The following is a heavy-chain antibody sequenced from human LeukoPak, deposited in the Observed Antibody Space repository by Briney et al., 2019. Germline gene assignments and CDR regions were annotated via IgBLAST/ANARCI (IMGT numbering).Heavy chain of an antibody. V-gene: IGHV4-59*01. CDR3: AREAGTASLDY. D-gene: IGHD2-21*02. J-gene: IGHJ4*02. CDR2: IYYSGST. CDR1: GSSISSYY. Sequence: PSETLSLTCTVSGSSISSYYWSWIRQPPGKGLEWIGYIYYSGSTNYNPSLKSRVTISVDTSKNQFSLKLSSVTAADTAVYYCAREAGTASLDYWGQGTLVTVSS.